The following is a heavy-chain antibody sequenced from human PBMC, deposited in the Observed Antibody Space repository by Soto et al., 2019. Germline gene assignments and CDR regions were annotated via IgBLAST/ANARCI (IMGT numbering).Heavy chain of an antibody. CDR3: ARERDGSYWYFDL. Sequence: EVQLVESGGGLVQPGGSLRLSCAASGFTFRSYSMNWVRQAPGKGLEWVSYISTSSSTKNYADSVKGRFTISRDNAKNSLYLQMNSLRAEDTAVYYCARERDGSYWYFDLWGRGTLVTVSS. J-gene: IGHJ2*01. V-gene: IGHV3-48*01. CDR2: ISTSSSTK. CDR1: GFTFRSYS.